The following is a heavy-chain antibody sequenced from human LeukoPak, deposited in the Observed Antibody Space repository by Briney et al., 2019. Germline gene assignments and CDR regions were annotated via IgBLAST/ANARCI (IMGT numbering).Heavy chain of an antibody. CDR3: ARTLLRFFEWAPFDP. D-gene: IGHD3-3*01. CDR1: GGSISSYY. CDR2: IYYSGST. V-gene: IGHV4-59*01. J-gene: IGHJ5*02. Sequence: SETLSLTCTVSGGSISSYYWSWIRQPPGKGLEWIGYIYYSGSTNYNPSLKSRVTISVDTSKNQFSLKLSSVTAADTAVYYCARTLLRFFEWAPFDPWGQGTLVTVSS.